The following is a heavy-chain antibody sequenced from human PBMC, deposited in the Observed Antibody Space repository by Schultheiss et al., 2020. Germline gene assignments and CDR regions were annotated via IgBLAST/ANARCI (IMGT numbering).Heavy chain of an antibody. J-gene: IGHJ6*04. V-gene: IGHV5-51*01. CDR3: ARVYGSGMDYYYYGMDV. Sequence: GESLKISCKGSGYSFTSYWIGWVRQMPGKGLEWMGIIYPGDSDTRYSPSFQGQVTISADKSISTAYLQWSSLKASDTAMYYCARVYGSGMDYYYYGMDVWGKGTTVNVYS. CDR1: GYSFTSYW. D-gene: IGHD3-10*01. CDR2: IYPGDSDT.